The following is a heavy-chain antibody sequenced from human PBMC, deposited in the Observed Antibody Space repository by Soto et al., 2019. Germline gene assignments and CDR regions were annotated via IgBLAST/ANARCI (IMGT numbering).Heavy chain of an antibody. V-gene: IGHV4-30-2*01. CDR2: TYHSGNP. D-gene: IGHD1-26*01. Sequence: ASETLSLTCGVSGDTISTGGYSWAWIRQPPGKALEWIGHTYHSGNPYYNPSLKSRVIISVDRSKNQFSLKVSSVTAADTAVYYCAKVGFSGSSTYYYYYGMDVWGQGTTVTVSS. CDR3: AKVGFSGSSTYYYYYGMDV. J-gene: IGHJ6*02. CDR1: GDTISTGGYS.